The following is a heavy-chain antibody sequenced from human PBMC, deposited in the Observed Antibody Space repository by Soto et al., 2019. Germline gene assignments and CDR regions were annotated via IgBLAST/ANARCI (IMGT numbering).Heavy chain of an antibody. CDR1: GFTFSSYG. J-gene: IGHJ4*02. CDR3: AKESAYRSGENDT. Sequence: QVQLVESGGGVVQPGRSLRLSCAASGFTFSSYGIHWVRQAPGKGLDWVAVISYDGRNKYYADSVKGRFTISRDNSRNTLYLQMRSLRAEDTAVYYCAKESAYRSGENDTGGQGTLVTVSS. V-gene: IGHV3-30*18. D-gene: IGHD6-25*01. CDR2: ISYDGRNK.